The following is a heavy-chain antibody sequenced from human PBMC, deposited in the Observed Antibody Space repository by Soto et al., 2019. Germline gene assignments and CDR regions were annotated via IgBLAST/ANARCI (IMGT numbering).Heavy chain of an antibody. J-gene: IGHJ4*02. Sequence: ASVKASCKASGYAFTGYYMHWVRQAPGQGLEWMGWINPNSGGTNYAQRFQGRVTMTRNTSINTAYMELSSLRSNDTAVYFCARRKERSCTNHFGSWGQGTRVTVCS. CDR1: GYAFTGYY. V-gene: IGHV1-2*02. CDR3: ARRKERSCTNHFGS. CDR2: INPNSGGT. D-gene: IGHD6-25*01.